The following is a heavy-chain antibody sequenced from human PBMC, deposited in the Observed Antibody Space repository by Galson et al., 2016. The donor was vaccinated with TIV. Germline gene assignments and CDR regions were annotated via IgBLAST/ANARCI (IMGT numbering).Heavy chain of an antibody. CDR1: GDFISRGDYY. J-gene: IGHJ4*02. Sequence: TLSLTCTVSGDFISRGDYYWSWIRQHPERGLEWIGYIFHSGNTYYNPSLKSRIIMSVDTSKSLFSLKLSSVTAADTAVYYCAAGSFCSDSDCYYGGFYFWGQGTLVAVSS. V-gene: IGHV4-31*03. CDR3: AAGSFCSDSDCYYGGFYF. D-gene: IGHD2-21*02. CDR2: IFHSGNT.